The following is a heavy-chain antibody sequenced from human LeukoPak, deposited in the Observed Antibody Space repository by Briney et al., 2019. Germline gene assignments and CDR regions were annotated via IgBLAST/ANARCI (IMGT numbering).Heavy chain of an antibody. J-gene: IGHJ4*02. CDR2: IKQDGSEK. CDR1: GFTFSSYS. CDR3: ARDLSFRY. V-gene: IGHV3-7*01. D-gene: IGHD2/OR15-2a*01. Sequence: GGSLRLSCAASGFTFSSYSMNWVRQAPGKGLEWVANIKQDGSEKYYVDSVKGRFTISRDNAKNSLYLQMNSLRAEDTAVYYCARDLSFRYWGQGTLVTVSS.